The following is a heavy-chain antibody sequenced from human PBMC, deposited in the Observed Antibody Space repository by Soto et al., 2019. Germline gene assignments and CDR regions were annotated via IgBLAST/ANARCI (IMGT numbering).Heavy chain of an antibody. D-gene: IGHD2-15*01. CDR1: AGTFSSYT. J-gene: IGHJ6*02. V-gene: IGHV1-69*12. Sequence: QVQLVQSGAEVKKPGSSVKVSCKASAGTFSSYTINWVRQAPGQGLEWMGGIIPIFGTADYAQKFQGRVTVTADESTSTAYMELSSLRSEDTAVYYCASVETERYYYGMDVWGQGTTVTVSS. CDR3: ASVETERYYYGMDV. CDR2: IIPIFGTA.